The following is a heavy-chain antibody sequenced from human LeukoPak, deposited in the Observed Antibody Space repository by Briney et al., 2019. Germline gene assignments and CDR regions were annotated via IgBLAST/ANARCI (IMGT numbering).Heavy chain of an antibody. J-gene: IGHJ4*02. Sequence: PGGSLRLSCAASGFTFSSYAMAWVRQAPGKGLEWVSTISGSGGSTYYADSVKGRFTISRDSSKNTLYLQMNSLRAEDTAVYYCAKFRDHTEYYFDYWGQGTLVTVSS. CDR3: AKFRDHTEYYFDY. V-gene: IGHV3-23*01. CDR1: GFTFSSYA. CDR2: ISGSGGST. D-gene: IGHD3-10*01.